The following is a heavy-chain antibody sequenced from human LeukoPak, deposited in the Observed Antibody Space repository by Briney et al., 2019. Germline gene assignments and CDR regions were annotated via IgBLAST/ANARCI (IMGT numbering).Heavy chain of an antibody. J-gene: IGHJ4*02. Sequence: GGSVKVSCKASGYTFTSNYIHWVRQATGQGLEWLGWMSPNSGDTGYAQKFQGRVTMTSDSSISTAYMELSSLRSEDTAIYYCVRTPPNWGFDYWGQGTLVTVSS. CDR1: GYTFTSNY. CDR3: VRTPPNWGFDY. CDR2: MSPNSGDT. D-gene: IGHD7-27*01. V-gene: IGHV1-8*02.